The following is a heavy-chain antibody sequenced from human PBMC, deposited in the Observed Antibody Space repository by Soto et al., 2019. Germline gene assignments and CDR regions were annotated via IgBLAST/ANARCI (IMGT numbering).Heavy chain of an antibody. CDR1: GGTLLSYT. V-gene: IGHV1-69*01. J-gene: IGHJ6*02. CDR2: IIPIFGIA. Sequence: QVQLVQSGAEVKKPGSSVKVSCKASGGTLLSYTISWVRQAPGQGLEWMGGIIPIFGIANYAQKFQGRVTITADESTGVAHMELSSPRSEDTAVYYCAGGEGATAMENVWGQGTTVTVSS. D-gene: IGHD5-18*01. CDR3: AGGEGATAMENV.